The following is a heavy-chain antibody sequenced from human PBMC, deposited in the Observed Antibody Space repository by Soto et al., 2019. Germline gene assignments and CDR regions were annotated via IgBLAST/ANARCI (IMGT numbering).Heavy chain of an antibody. CDR1: GFTFSTYS. V-gene: IGHV3-48*01. J-gene: IGHJ2*01. CDR3: ATSLGLSYFDL. D-gene: IGHD7-27*01. CDR2: IGSSTGTI. Sequence: GGSLRLSCAAHGFTFSTYSMNWVRQAPGEGLEWVSYIGSSTGTIYYADSVKGRFTISRDNAKNSLYLQMNSLRVEDSAVYYCATSLGLSYFDLWGRGTLVTVSS.